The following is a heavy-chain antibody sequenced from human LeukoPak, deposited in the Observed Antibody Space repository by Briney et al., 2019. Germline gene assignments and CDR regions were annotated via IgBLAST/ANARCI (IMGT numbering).Heavy chain of an antibody. CDR3: AQPGGYSGYSTYYYYGMDV. J-gene: IGHJ6*02. CDR2: IIPIFGTA. V-gene: IGHV1-69*06. Sequence: ASVKVSCKASGGTFSSYAISWVRQAPGQGLEWMGGIIPIFGTANYAQKFQGRVTITADKSTSTAYMELSSLRSEDTAVYYCAQPGGYSGYSTYYYYGMDVWGQGTTVTVSS. D-gene: IGHD5-12*01. CDR1: GGTFSSYA.